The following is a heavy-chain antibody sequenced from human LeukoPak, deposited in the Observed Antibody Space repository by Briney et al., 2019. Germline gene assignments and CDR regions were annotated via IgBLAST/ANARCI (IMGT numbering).Heavy chain of an antibody. CDR3: VKGVGYCSGGSCQQFDY. D-gene: IGHD2-15*01. CDR2: ISGSGSST. V-gene: IGHV3-23*01. CDR1: GFTFSSYG. J-gene: IGHJ4*02. Sequence: GGSLRLSCAASGFTFSSYGTSWVRQAPGKGLEWVSSISGSGSSTYYADSVKGRFTISRDNSKNTLYLQMNSLRAEDTAVYYCVKGVGYCSGGSCQQFDYWGQGTLVTVSS.